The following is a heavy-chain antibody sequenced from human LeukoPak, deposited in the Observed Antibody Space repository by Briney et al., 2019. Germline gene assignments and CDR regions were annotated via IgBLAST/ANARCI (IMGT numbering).Heavy chain of an antibody. Sequence: PGGSLRLSCAASGFTFSSYSMNWVRQAAGKGLEWVSYISSGSSTVYYADSVKGRFTISRDNAKNSLYLQMDSLSAEDTAVYYCARDPSLYCGTTSCYDLDYWGQGTLVTVSS. CDR2: ISSGSSTV. CDR3: ARDPSLYCGTTSCYDLDY. J-gene: IGHJ4*02. CDR1: GFTFSSYS. V-gene: IGHV3-48*04. D-gene: IGHD2-2*01.